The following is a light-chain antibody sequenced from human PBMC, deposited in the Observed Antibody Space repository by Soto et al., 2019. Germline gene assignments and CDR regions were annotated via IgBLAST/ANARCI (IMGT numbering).Light chain of an antibody. CDR2: GAS. Sequence: DIQMTQSPSSLSASLGDRVTITCRASQTISTYLHWFQQKPGKAPRLLIYGASSLQSGVPSRFSGSGSGADFTLTISSLQPEDFATYYCQQTYGIPRAFGGGTKVQIK. CDR3: QQTYGIPRA. J-gene: IGKJ4*01. V-gene: IGKV1-39*01. CDR1: QTISTY.